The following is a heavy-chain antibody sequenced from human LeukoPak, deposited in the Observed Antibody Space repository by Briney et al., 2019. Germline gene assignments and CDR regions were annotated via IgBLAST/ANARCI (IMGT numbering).Heavy chain of an antibody. CDR3: ARHRRHRVYYDSSGYYHDGFDI. CDR2: ISTYNGNT. Sequence: ASVKVSCKPSGYTFTNFGINWVRQAPGQGLEWMGWISTYNGNTNYAQKLQGRVTMTTDTSTSTAYMELRSLRSDDTAVYYCARHRRHRVYYDSSGYYHDGFDIWGQGTMVTVSS. D-gene: IGHD3-22*01. V-gene: IGHV1-18*01. J-gene: IGHJ3*02. CDR1: GYTFTNFG.